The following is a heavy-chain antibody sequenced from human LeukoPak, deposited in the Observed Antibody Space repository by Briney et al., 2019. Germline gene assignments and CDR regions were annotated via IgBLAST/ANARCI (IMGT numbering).Heavy chain of an antibody. Sequence: GGSLRLSCAASGFTFSSYSMNWVRQAPGKGLEWVSSISSSSSYIYYADSVKGRFTISRDNAKNSLYLQMNSLRAEDTAVYCCARVGVARYCSGGSCYFDYWGQGTLVTVSS. CDR3: ARVGVARYCSGGSCYFDY. D-gene: IGHD2-15*01. CDR2: ISSSSSYI. CDR1: GFTFSSYS. V-gene: IGHV3-21*01. J-gene: IGHJ4*02.